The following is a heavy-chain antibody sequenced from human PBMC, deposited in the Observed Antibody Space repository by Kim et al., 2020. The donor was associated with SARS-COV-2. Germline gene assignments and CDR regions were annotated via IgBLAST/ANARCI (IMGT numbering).Heavy chain of an antibody. CDR1: GFTFSCLA. CDR2: INFSGGKT. D-gene: IGHD1-7*01. CDR3: VQNWNYDS. V-gene: IGHV3-64D*06. Sequence: GGSLRLSCSASGFTFSCLAMEWVRQTPGKGLEYGSAINFSGGKTYYADSVKGRFTISRNNFNSVLYLQMSNLRTEDTAMYYCVQNWNYDSWGQGTLVTVSS. J-gene: IGHJ5*01.